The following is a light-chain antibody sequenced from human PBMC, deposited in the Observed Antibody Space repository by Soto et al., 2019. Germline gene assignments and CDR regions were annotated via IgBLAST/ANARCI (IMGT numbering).Light chain of an antibody. CDR2: GAS. J-gene: IGKJ2*01. Sequence: EIVLTQSPGTLSLSPGERATLSCRASQSVSSSYLAWYQQKPGQAPRLLIYGASSRATGIPDRFSGSGSGTDFTLTISRLEPEDFAVYYCQQFLFGQGTKLDIK. V-gene: IGKV3-20*01. CDR3: QQFL. CDR1: QSVSSSY.